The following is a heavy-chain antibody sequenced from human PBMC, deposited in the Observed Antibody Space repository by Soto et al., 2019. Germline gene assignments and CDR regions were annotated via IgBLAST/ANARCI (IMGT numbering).Heavy chain of an antibody. Sequence: GVSLRLSCVASGFNFRLYPMAWVRQAPGKGLEWVSSISGSGGSTFYADSVKGRFTISRDNSKNTLYLQMDTLRAGDSAVYYCAKAHTFRFYYFTGGDYWGQGTLVTVSS. CDR1: GFNFRLYP. D-gene: IGHD3-22*01. J-gene: IGHJ4*02. CDR3: AKAHTFRFYYFTGGDY. V-gene: IGHV3-23*01. CDR2: ISGSGGST.